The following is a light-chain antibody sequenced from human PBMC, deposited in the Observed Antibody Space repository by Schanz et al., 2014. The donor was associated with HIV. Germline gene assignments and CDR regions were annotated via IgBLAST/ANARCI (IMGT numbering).Light chain of an antibody. CDR2: QAS. CDR3: QQCVTYPYT. Sequence: IQMTQSPSSLSASVGDRVTITCRASQSIGGLLAWYQQKPGRAPKLLIYQASTLETGVPSRFYGSGSGTSFTLAIASLQPDDFATYYCQQCVTYPYTFGQGTKLDIK. J-gene: IGKJ2*01. V-gene: IGKV1-5*03. CDR1: QSIGGL.